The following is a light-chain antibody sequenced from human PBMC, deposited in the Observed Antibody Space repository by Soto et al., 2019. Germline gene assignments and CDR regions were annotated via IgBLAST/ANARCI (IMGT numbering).Light chain of an antibody. Sequence: DIQLTQSPSFLXASVGDRVTXTXRASQGISSYLAWYQQKPGKAPKLLIYAASTLQSGVPSRFSGSGSGTEFPLTISSLQPEDFATYYCQQLTSYPRLTFGGGTKVEIK. J-gene: IGKJ4*01. CDR2: AAS. CDR3: QQLTSYPRLT. CDR1: QGISSY. V-gene: IGKV1-9*01.